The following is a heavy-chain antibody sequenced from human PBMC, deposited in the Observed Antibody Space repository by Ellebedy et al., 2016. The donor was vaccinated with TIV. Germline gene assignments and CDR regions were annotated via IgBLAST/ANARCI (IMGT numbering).Heavy chain of an antibody. CDR2: IFHSGPT. J-gene: IGHJ6*02. CDR3: ARDRWSPQGALGMDV. V-gene: IGHV4-30-2*01. D-gene: IGHD1-26*01. CDR1: GGSFNSGDYS. Sequence: MPSETLSLTCAVSGGSFNSGDYSWSWIRQPPGKGLEWIGYIFHSGPTYYNPSFKSRVTISVDRSKNQFSLRLSSVTAADTAAYYCARDRWSPQGALGMDVWGQGTTVTVSS.